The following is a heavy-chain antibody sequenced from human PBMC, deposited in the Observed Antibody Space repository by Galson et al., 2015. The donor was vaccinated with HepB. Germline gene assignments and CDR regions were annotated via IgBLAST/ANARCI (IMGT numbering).Heavy chain of an antibody. J-gene: IGHJ4*02. V-gene: IGHV1-2*02. CDR3: ARGDTIFGVVNDLFDY. CDR2: INPNSGGT. Sequence: SVKVSCKASGYTFTGYYMHWVRQAPGQGLEWMGWINPNSGGTNYAQKFQGRVTMTRDTSISTAYMELSRLRSDDTAVYYCARGDTIFGVVNDLFDYWGQGTLVTVSS. CDR1: GYTFTGYY. D-gene: IGHD3-3*01.